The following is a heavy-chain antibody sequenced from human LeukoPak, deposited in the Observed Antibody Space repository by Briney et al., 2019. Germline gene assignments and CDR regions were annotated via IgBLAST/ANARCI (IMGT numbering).Heavy chain of an antibody. J-gene: IGHJ3*02. D-gene: IGHD1-20*01. CDR3: ARDNWNDGGAFDI. V-gene: IGHV1-8*02. Sequence: ASVKVSCKASGGTFSSYAISWVRQATGQGLEWMGWMNPESGKTAYALSFQGRVTMTRDTSTNTAYMELRSLRSEDTATYYCARDNWNDGGAFDIWGQGTMVIVSS. CDR1: GGTFSSYA. CDR2: MNPESGKT.